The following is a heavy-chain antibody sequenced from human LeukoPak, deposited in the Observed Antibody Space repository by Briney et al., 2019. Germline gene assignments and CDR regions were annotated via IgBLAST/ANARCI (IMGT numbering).Heavy chain of an antibody. J-gene: IGHJ4*02. CDR3: ARDGTYTDYDPDFDY. CDR1: GFTVSNYW. Sequence: GGSLRLSCAASGFTVSNYWMSWVRQAPGKGLEWVANIKHDGSQKYYVDSVKGRFTISRDNAKNSLFLQMNSLRAEDTAVYYCARDGTYTDYDPDFDYWGQGTHVTVSS. V-gene: IGHV3-7*04. D-gene: IGHD5-12*01. CDR2: IKHDGSQK.